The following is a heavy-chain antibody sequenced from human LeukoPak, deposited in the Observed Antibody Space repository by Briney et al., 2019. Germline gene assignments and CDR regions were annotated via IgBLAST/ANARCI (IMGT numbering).Heavy chain of an antibody. D-gene: IGHD3-10*01. Sequence: PGGSLRLSCAASGFTFSGYAMTWVRQAPGKGLEWVSTVSAGGGSTYYADSVKGRFTISRDNPKNTLHLQMNSLRAEDTAVYYCAKRLYGSGGYYQFDYWGQGTPVTVSS. CDR2: VSAGGGST. CDR1: GFTFSGYA. CDR3: AKRLYGSGGYYQFDY. J-gene: IGHJ4*02. V-gene: IGHV3-23*01.